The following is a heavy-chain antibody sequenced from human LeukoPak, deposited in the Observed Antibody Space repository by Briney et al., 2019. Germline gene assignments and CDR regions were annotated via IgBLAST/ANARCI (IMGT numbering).Heavy chain of an antibody. D-gene: IGHD6-13*01. V-gene: IGHV1-18*01. CDR1: GYTFHNYG. CDR3: ARDLEIAAAGNFDY. Sequence: ASVKVSCKVFGYTFHNYGVSWVRQAPGQGLEWMGWISDYKGNTNYAQKFEGRVTLTIDTSTTTAYMELRSLRSDDTAVYFCARDLEIAAAGNFDYWGQGTLVTVSS. J-gene: IGHJ4*02. CDR2: ISDYKGNT.